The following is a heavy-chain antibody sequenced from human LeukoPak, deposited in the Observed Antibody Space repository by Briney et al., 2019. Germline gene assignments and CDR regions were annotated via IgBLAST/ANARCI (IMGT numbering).Heavy chain of an antibody. CDR1: GFTFSDSW. J-gene: IGHJ4*02. CDR2: IKDDGSDK. V-gene: IGHV3-7*01. CDR3: ARHLLRGQNFDY. Sequence: GGSLRLSCGTSGFTFSDSWMSWFRQAPGQGLEWVAGIKDDGSDKYYLDSVRGRFTISRDNAEDSLYLQLDDLRAEDTAVFYCARHLLRGQNFDYWGQGTLVTVSS.